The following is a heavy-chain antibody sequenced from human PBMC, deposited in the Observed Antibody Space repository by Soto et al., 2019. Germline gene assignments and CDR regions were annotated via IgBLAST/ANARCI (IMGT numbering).Heavy chain of an antibody. CDR1: GGSISSYY. Sequence: SETLSLTCTVSGGSISSYYWSWIRQAPGKGLEWIGYIDDTGSINYNPSLKSRVTLSVDPSNNQYSLKLSSVTAAGTAVYYCARGVLEWLLRDSYYYYMDVWGKGTTVTVSS. V-gene: IGHV4-59*01. CDR2: IDDTGSI. CDR3: ARGVLEWLLRDSYYYYMDV. D-gene: IGHD3-3*01. J-gene: IGHJ6*03.